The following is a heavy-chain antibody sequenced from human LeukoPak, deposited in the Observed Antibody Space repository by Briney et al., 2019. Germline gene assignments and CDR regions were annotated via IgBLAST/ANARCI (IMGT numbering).Heavy chain of an antibody. D-gene: IGHD3-3*01. CDR1: GFTFSSYG. CDR2: ISYDGGNK. J-gene: IGHJ3*02. CDR3: ARGGLRFLEWLLSGNDAFDI. V-gene: IGHV3-30*03. Sequence: GRSLRLSCAASGFTFSSYGMHWVRQAPGKGLEWVAVISYDGGNKYYADSVKGRFTISRDNSKNTLYLQMNSLRAEDTAVYYCARGGLRFLEWLLSGNDAFDIWGQGTMVTVSS.